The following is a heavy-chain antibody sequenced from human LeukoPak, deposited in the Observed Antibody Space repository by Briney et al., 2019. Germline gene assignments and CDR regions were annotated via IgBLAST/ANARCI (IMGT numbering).Heavy chain of an antibody. D-gene: IGHD3-3*01. CDR3: TRDELEVPPLYGYYYYMDF. Sequence: SETLSLTCNVSGDSISRYYWSWIRQPPGKGLEWMGYIYYSGSTYTNPSLKSRVTISIDTSKTQFSLKLSSVTAADTAVYYCTRDELEVPPLYGYYYYMDFWGSGTTVTISS. CDR1: GDSISRYY. V-gene: IGHV4-59*01. CDR2: IYYSGST. J-gene: IGHJ6*03.